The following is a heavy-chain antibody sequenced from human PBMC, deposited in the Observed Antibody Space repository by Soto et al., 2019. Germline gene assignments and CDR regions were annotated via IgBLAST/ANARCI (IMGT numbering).Heavy chain of an antibody. Sequence: QVQVVESGGGVVQPGGSLRLSCAASGFTFSTYAMHWVRQAPGKGPDWVAFISSDGSNEYYADSVKGRFTISRDNSKNTRYLQRNSQRPGDTAVYCCVSRGISAFDHWGQGTLVTVSS. CDR1: GFTFSTYA. CDR2: ISSDGSNE. D-gene: IGHD1-1*01. J-gene: IGHJ4*02. CDR3: VSRGISAFDH. V-gene: IGHV3-30-3*01.